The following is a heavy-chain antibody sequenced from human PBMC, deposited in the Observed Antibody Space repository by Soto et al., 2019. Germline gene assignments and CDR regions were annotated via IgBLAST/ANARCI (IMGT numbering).Heavy chain of an antibody. CDR3: AVGGYDYYGTDV. V-gene: IGHV1-69*13. J-gene: IGHJ6*02. Sequence: SVKVSCKASGGTFSSYAISWVRQAPGQGLEWMGGIIPIFGTANYAQKFQGRVTLTADESTSTAYMELSTLRSEHAAVYYFAVGGYDYYGTDVWGQGTTVTVS. CDR1: GGTFSSYA. D-gene: IGHD3-16*01. CDR2: IIPIFGTA.